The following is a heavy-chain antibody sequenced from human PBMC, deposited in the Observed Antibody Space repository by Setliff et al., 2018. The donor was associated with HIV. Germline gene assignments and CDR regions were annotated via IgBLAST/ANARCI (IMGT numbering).Heavy chain of an antibody. CDR3: AREPKGDWGNFWYFDL. J-gene: IGHJ2*01. CDR2: FYYTGST. Sequence: SETLSLTCNVSAASIRSHFWSWIRQSPGKGLEWIGNFYYTGSTDYNPSFKSRVTISLDKSNNKISLNLSSATAADTAVYYCAREPKGDWGNFWYFDLWGRGTLVTVSS. CDR1: AASIRSHF. V-gene: IGHV4-59*11. D-gene: IGHD3-16*01.